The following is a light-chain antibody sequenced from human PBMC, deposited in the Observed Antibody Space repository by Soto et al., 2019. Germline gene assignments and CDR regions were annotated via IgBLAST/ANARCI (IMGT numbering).Light chain of an antibody. CDR1: SSDVGGYNY. J-gene: IGLJ1*01. Sequence: QSALTQPASVSGSPGQSITTSCTGTSSDVGGYNYVSWYQQHPGKAPKLMIYDVSNRPSGVSNRFSGSKSGNTASLTISGLQAEDEADYYCSSYTSSSTLYVFGTGTMVTVL. CDR3: SSYTSSSTLYV. CDR2: DVS. V-gene: IGLV2-14*01.